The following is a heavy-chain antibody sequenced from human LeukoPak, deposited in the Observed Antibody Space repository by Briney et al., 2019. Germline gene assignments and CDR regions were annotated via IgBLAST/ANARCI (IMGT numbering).Heavy chain of an antibody. V-gene: IGHV3-48*03. Sequence: GGSLRLSCAASGCTFSSYEMNWVREAPGKGLEWVSYISSSGSTIYYADSVKGRFTISRDNAKNSLYLQMNSLRAEDTAVYYCAELGITMIGGVWGKGTTVTISS. CDR3: AELGITMIGGV. D-gene: IGHD3-10*02. CDR1: GCTFSSYE. J-gene: IGHJ6*04. CDR2: ISSSGSTI.